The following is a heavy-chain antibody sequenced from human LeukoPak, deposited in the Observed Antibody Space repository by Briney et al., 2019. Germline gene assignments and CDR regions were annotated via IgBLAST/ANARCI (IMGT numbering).Heavy chain of an antibody. V-gene: IGHV1-18*01. J-gene: IGHJ4*02. CDR1: GGTFSSYA. Sequence: ASVKVSCKASGGTFSSYAISWVRQAPGQGLEWMGIINPSDGTTIYAQKLQGRVTMTTDTSTSTAYMELRSLRSDDTAVYYCARDDYDSSGYSDYWGQGTLVTVSS. CDR2: INPSDGTT. CDR3: ARDDYDSSGYSDY. D-gene: IGHD3-22*01.